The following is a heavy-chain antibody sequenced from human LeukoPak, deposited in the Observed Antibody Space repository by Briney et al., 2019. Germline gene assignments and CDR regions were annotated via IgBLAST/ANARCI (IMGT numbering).Heavy chain of an antibody. J-gene: IGHJ4*02. CDR3: ARAAGYYYDSSGYYYSNPYFDY. CDR2: IYYSGST. D-gene: IGHD3-22*01. CDR1: GGSISSYY. Sequence: SETLSLTRTVSGGSISSYYWSWIRQPPGKGLEWIGYIYYSGSTNYNPSLKSRVTISVDTSKNQFSLKLSSVTAADTAVYYCARAAGYYYDSSGYYYSNPYFDYWGQGTLVTVSS. V-gene: IGHV4-59*01.